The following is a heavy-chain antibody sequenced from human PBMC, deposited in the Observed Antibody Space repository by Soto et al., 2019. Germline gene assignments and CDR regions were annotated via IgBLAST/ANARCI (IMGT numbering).Heavy chain of an antibody. Sequence: QVQLQESGPGLVKPSQTLSLTCTVSGGSLSSGGYYWSWIRQHPGKGLEWIGYIYYSGSTYYNPSLKSRVTISVDTSKNQFSLKLSSVTAADTAVYYCARSVYSSSPTRGGHWFDPWGQGTLVTVSS. CDR3: ARSVYSSSPTRGGHWFDP. V-gene: IGHV4-31*03. CDR1: GGSLSSGGYY. CDR2: IYYSGST. D-gene: IGHD6-6*01. J-gene: IGHJ5*02.